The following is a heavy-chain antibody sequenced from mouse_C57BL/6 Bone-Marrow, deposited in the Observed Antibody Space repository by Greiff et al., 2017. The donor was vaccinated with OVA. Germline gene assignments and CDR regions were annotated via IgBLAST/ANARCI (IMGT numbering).Heavy chain of an antibody. CDR3: ARWDGYPFDY. J-gene: IGHJ2*01. Sequence: VQLQQSGPVLVKPGASVKMSCKASGYTFTDYYMTWVKQSHGKSLEWIGVINPYNGGTSYNQKFKGKATLTVDKSSSTAYMELNSLTSEDSAVDYCARWDGYPFDYWGQGTTLTVSS. CDR1: GYTFTDYY. V-gene: IGHV1-19*01. CDR2: INPYNGGT. D-gene: IGHD2-3*01.